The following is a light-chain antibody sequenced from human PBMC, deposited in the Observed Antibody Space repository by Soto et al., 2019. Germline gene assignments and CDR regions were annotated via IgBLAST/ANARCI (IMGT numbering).Light chain of an antibody. Sequence: ELTQPPSVSVAPGQTARITCGGKNIGSKSVHWYQQLPGTAPKFLIYRSNQRPSGVPDRFSGSRSGTSASLTISGLRSEDEADYYCAAWDDSLSGLVFGTGTKLTVL. CDR2: RSN. CDR1: NIGSKS. V-gene: IGLV1-47*01. CDR3: AAWDDSLSGLV. J-gene: IGLJ1*01.